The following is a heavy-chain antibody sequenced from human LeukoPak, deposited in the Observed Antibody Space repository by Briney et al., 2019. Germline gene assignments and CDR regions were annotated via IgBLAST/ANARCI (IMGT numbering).Heavy chain of an antibody. Sequence: HPGGSLRLSCAASGYTFSSYWMSWVRQAPGKGLEWVANIKQDGSEKYYVDSVKGRFTISRDNAKNSLYLQMNSLRAEDTAVYYCARDLNYYDSSGYFDYWGQGTLVTVSS. V-gene: IGHV3-7*01. D-gene: IGHD3-22*01. CDR3: ARDLNYYDSSGYFDY. J-gene: IGHJ4*02. CDR2: IKQDGSEK. CDR1: GYTFSSYW.